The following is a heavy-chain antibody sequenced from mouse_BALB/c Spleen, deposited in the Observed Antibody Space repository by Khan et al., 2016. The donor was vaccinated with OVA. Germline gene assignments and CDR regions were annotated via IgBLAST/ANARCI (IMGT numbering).Heavy chain of an antibody. CDR3: ARTARIKY. J-gene: IGHJ2*01. Sequence: EVELVESGPGLVKPSQSLSLTCTVTGYSITSGYGWNWIRQFPGNKLEWMGYISYSGSTNYNPSLKSRISITRDTSKNQFFLQLNSVTTEDTATYYCARTARIKYWSQGTTLTVSS. CDR1: GYSITSGYG. D-gene: IGHD1-2*01. CDR2: ISYSGST. V-gene: IGHV3-2*02.